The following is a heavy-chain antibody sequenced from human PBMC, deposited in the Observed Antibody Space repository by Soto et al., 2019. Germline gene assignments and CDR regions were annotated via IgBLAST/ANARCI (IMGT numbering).Heavy chain of an antibody. D-gene: IGHD5-18*01. J-gene: IGHJ4*02. V-gene: IGHV4-31*03. CDR3: SRGILV. CDR2: ISYGGRT. Sequence: QVQLQESGPGLVKPSQTLSLTCTVSGGSINSGGYCWSWIRQHPGKGLDWIGCISYGGRTSYNPSRKSRVTIAVDTSKNQFSLKPTSVTAADTAVYYCSRGILVWGQGALITVSS. CDR1: GGSINSGGYC.